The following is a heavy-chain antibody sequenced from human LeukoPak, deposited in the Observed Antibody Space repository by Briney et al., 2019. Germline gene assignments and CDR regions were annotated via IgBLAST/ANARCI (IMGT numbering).Heavy chain of an antibody. CDR2: ISSSSSYI. V-gene: IGHV3-21*01. D-gene: IGHD3-22*01. CDR3: ARVGRTGYYLFDY. J-gene: IGHJ4*02. Sequence: GGSLRLSCVASGFTFSDHSMMWVRQAPGRGLEWVSSISSSSSYIYYADSVKGRFTISRDNAKNSLYLQMNSLRAEDTAVYYCARVGRTGYYLFDYWGQGTLVTVSS. CDR1: GFTFSDHS.